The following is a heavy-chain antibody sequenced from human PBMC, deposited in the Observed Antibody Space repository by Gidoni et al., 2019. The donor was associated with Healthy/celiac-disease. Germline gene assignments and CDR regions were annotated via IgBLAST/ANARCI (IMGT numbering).Heavy chain of an antibody. V-gene: IGHV3-49*05. D-gene: IGHD3-3*01. J-gene: IGHJ6*02. CDR2: IRSKAYGGTT. CDR3: TRDRLEWSTIYYYGMDV. Sequence: EVQLVESGGGLVKPGRSLRLSCTASGFTFGDYAMSWFRQAPGKGLEWVGFIRSKAYGGTTEYAASVKGRFTISRDDSKSIAYLQMNSLKTEDTAVYYCTRDRLEWSTIYYYGMDVWGQGTTVTVSS. CDR1: GFTFGDYA.